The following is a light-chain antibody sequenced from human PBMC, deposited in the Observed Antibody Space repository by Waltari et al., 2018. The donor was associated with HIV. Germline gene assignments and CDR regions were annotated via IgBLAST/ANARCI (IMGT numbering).Light chain of an antibody. V-gene: IGLV1-51*01. Sequence: QSVLTQPHSVSAAPGQKVTISCPGSSPNIRTNYVSLYQQPPGTAPKLLIYDNNKRPSGIPDRFSGSKSGTSATLGITGLQTGDEADYYCGTWDSSLSADVVFGGGTKLTVL. CDR3: GTWDSSLSADVV. J-gene: IGLJ2*01. CDR2: DNN. CDR1: SPNIRTNY.